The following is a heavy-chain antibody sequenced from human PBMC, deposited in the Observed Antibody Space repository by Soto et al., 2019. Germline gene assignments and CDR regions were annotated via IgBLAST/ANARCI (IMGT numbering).Heavy chain of an antibody. Sequence: PRGSLRLSCAASGFTFSSYSMNWVRQAPGKGLEWVSSISSSSSYIYYADSVKGRFTISRDNAKNSLYLQMNSLRAEDTAVYYCARDHTLVGAILGYWGQGTLVTVSS. CDR3: ARDHTLVGAILGY. CDR2: ISSSSSYI. J-gene: IGHJ4*02. D-gene: IGHD1-26*01. V-gene: IGHV3-21*01. CDR1: GFTFSSYS.